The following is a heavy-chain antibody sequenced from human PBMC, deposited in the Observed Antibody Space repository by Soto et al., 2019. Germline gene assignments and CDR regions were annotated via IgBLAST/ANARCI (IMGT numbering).Heavy chain of an antibody. CDR3: ARDWALQAGTTRWVEDY. V-gene: IGHV1-46*01. D-gene: IGHD1-7*01. CDR1: GYTFTNYN. J-gene: IGHJ4*02. CDR2: INPSGAQT. Sequence: QVQMVQSGAEVKKPGASVKVSCKASGYTFTNYNIYWVRRAPGQGLEWMGIINPSGAQTSYAQTLQCRITMTTDTSTSIAFMELSRLTSEDTAVYYCARDWALQAGTTRWVEDYGGQGTLVTVSS.